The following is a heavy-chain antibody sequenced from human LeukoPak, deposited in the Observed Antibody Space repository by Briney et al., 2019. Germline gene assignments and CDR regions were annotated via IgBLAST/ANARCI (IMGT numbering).Heavy chain of an antibody. Sequence: GGSLRLSCTVSGFTFSSYHMDWVRQAPGKGLEWVSSVSSSSSYIYYADSVRGRFTISRDNAKNSLYLQMSSLRAEDTALYYCAKDRIPTSGWESDSWGQGTLVTVSS. CDR3: AKDRIPTSGWESDS. V-gene: IGHV3-21*04. J-gene: IGHJ4*02. CDR1: GFTFSSYH. D-gene: IGHD3-22*01. CDR2: VSSSSSYI.